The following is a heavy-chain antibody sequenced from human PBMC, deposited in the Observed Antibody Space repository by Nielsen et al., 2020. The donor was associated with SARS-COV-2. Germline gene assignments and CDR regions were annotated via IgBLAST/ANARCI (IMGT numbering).Heavy chain of an antibody. CDR2: IWYDGSNK. CDR1: GFTFSSCG. J-gene: IGHJ4*02. D-gene: IGHD6-19*01. Sequence: GGSLRLSCAASGFTFSSCGMHWVRQAPGKGLEWVAVIWYDGSNKYYADSVKGRFTISRDNSRNTLYLQMNSLRADDTAVYYCARDTSGWYYFDYWGQGTLVTVSS. CDR3: ARDTSGWYYFDY. V-gene: IGHV3-33*01.